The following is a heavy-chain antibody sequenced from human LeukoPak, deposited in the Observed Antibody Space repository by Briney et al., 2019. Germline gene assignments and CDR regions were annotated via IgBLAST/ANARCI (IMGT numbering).Heavy chain of an antibody. Sequence: SETLSLTCTVSGASVSSRGYYWGWIRQPPGRGLEWIGSMYYSGSTYYNPSLKSRVSISADTSENHFFLKLGSVTAADTAVYYCARQSGSSGWYFDFWGQGTLVTVSS. CDR2: MYYSGST. CDR3: ARQSGSSGWYFDF. V-gene: IGHV4-39*01. D-gene: IGHD6-19*01. CDR1: GASVSSRGYY. J-gene: IGHJ4*02.